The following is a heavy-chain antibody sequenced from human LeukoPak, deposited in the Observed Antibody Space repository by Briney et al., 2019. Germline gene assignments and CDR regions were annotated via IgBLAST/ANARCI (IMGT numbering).Heavy chain of an antibody. D-gene: IGHD3-22*01. Sequence: PSETLSLTCTVSGGSISTSNYYWGWIRQPPGKGLEWIGNIFYSGSTYYSPSVKSRVTISLDTSRNQFSLKLSSVTAADTAVYYCTRAASSGPLFTYHMDVWGKGTTVTVSS. V-gene: IGHV4-39*07. J-gene: IGHJ6*03. CDR3: TRAASSGPLFTYHMDV. CDR2: IFYSGST. CDR1: GGSISTSNYY.